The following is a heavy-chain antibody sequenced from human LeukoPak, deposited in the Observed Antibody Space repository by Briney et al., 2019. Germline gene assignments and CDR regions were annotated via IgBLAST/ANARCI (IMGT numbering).Heavy chain of an antibody. J-gene: IGHJ4*02. CDR2: MYTGGGR. Sequence: GGSLRLSCAASGFSVSNYYMSWVRQPPGKGLEWVSVMYTGGGRYYGDSVKGRSTISRDNSKNTVFLQMNSLRVEDTALYYCTRGQSYCGADCYSDWGQGTLVTVSS. V-gene: IGHV3-66*01. CDR1: GFSVSNYY. CDR3: TRGQSYCGADCYSD. D-gene: IGHD2-21*02.